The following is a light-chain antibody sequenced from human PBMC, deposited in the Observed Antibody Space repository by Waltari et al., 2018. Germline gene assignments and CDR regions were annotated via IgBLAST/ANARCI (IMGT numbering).Light chain of an antibody. CDR3: QKYGTLPAT. CDR1: QSISKY. Sequence: EIVLTQSPGTLSLSPGERATLSCRASQSISKYLVWYQQKPGQPPRLLLYETSIRATGIPDRFSGSGSGTDFSLTISRLEPEDFAVYYCQKYGTLPATFGQGTKVEIK. CDR2: ETS. J-gene: IGKJ1*01. V-gene: IGKV3-20*01.